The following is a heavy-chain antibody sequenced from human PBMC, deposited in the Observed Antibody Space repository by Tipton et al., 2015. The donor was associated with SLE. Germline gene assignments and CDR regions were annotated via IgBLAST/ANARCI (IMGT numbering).Heavy chain of an antibody. V-gene: IGHV4-39*07. D-gene: IGHD3-10*01. CDR1: GDSLSSNNYY. CDR2: IHYAGGT. Sequence: TLSLTCSVSGDSLSSNNYYWGWIRQSPAQGLEWIGTIHYAGGTYYNPTLKSRVTLSVDTSKNQFSLKLSSVTAADTAIYYCARDLNYYGSGSYKGWFDPWGQGTLVTVSS. CDR3: ARDLNYYGSGSYKGWFDP. J-gene: IGHJ5*02.